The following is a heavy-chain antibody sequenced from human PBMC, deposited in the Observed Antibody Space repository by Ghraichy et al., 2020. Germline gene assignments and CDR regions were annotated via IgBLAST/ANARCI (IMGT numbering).Heavy chain of an antibody. D-gene: IGHD2-2*02. CDR1: GGSISSGGYS. CDR2: IYHSGST. J-gene: IGHJ6*02. CDR3: ARDVYPYGMDV. V-gene: IGHV4-30-2*01. Sequence: TLSLTCAVSGGSISSGGYSWSWIRQPPGKGLEWIGYIYHSGSTYYNPSLKSRVTISVDRSKNQFSLKLSSVTAADTAVYYCARDVYPYGMDVWGQGTTVTVSS.